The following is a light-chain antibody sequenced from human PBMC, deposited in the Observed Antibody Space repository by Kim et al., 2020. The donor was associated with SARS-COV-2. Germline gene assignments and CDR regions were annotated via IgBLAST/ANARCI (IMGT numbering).Light chain of an antibody. J-gene: IGLJ3*02. V-gene: IGLV4-69*01. CDR1: SGHSSYA. CDR3: QTWGTGILV. Sequence: ASVKLTCTLSSGHSSYAIAWHQQQPEKGPRYLMKLNSDGSHSKVDGIPDRFSGSSSGAERYLTISSLQSEDEADYYCQTWGTGILVFGGGTKLTVL. CDR2: LNSDGSH.